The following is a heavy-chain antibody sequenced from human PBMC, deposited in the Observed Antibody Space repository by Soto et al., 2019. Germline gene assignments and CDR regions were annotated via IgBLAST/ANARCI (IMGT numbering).Heavy chain of an antibody. CDR1: GGYLNDGFYH. CDR2: IFYTGST. J-gene: IGHJ4*02. Sequence: PSETLSLTCTVSGGYLNDGFYHWSWSRQHPGKGLEFIGYIFYTGSTYYNPSLETRVTMSADTSNNEVSLRLNSLTAADTAVYYCARLDYGDSAFDLWGRGTLVTVSS. V-gene: IGHV4-31*03. CDR3: ARLDYGDSAFDL. D-gene: IGHD4-17*01.